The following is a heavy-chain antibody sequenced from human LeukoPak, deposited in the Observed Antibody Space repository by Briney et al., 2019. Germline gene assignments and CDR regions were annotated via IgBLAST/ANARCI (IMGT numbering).Heavy chain of an antibody. CDR1: GFTFSSYA. CDR3: VAAAGSYYYYGMDV. CDR2: ISGSGGST. V-gene: IGHV3-23*01. J-gene: IGHJ6*02. Sequence: GGSLRLSCAASGFTFSSYAMSWVRQAPGKGLEWVSAISGSGGSTYYADSVKGRSTISRDNSKNTLYLQMNSLRAEDTAVYYGVAAAGSYYYYGMDVWGQGTTVTVSS. D-gene: IGHD6-13*01.